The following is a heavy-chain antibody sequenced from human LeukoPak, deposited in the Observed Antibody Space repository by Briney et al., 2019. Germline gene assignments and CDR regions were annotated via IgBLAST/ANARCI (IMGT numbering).Heavy chain of an antibody. J-gene: IGHJ4*02. CDR3: ASGSGWYSPDY. Sequence: PGGTLRLSCSASGFTFSNYAIHWVRQAPGKGLEYVSAIGTDGGGTYYADSVKGRFTISRDNSKNTLYLQMSSLRAEDTAVYYCASGSGWYSPDYWGQGTLVTVSS. CDR1: GFTFSNYA. D-gene: IGHD6-19*01. CDR2: IGTDGGGT. V-gene: IGHV3-64D*09.